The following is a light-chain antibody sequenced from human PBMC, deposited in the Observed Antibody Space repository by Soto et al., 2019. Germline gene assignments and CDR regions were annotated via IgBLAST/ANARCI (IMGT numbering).Light chain of an antibody. J-gene: IGKJ4*01. CDR2: GAS. CDR3: QQYQNWPPLT. V-gene: IGKV3D-15*01. CDR1: QSSNNN. Sequence: EVLMTQSPATLSVSPGERVTLSCRASQSSNNNLAWYQQKPGQAPRVLIYGASGMASGIPDRFSGSGSGTDFTLTISRLEHDDFAFYYCQQYQNWPPLTFGGGNRVEIK.